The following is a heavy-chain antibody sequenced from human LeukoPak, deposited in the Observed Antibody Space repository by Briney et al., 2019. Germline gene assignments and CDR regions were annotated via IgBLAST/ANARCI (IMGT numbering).Heavy chain of an antibody. J-gene: IGHJ5*02. CDR1: GGAFISDG. D-gene: IGHD5-24*01. V-gene: IGHV1-69*04. CDR3: ARVVDEGRFDP. Sequence: VASVKVSCKASGGAFISDGLSWGPEAPGEGFECLGKLITISRITYYAQKYKRRVTITPDKTPSTAYMELRSLRCEDTAVYYCARVVDEGRFDPCGQGALVTASS. CDR2: LITISRIT.